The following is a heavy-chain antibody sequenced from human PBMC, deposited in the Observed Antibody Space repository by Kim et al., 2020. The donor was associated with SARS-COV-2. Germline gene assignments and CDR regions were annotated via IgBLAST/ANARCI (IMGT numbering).Heavy chain of an antibody. CDR1: GFTFSSYA. V-gene: IGHV3-23*01. J-gene: IGHJ6*02. D-gene: IGHD5-18*01. Sequence: GGSLRLSCAASGFTFSSYAMSWVRQAPGKGLEWVSAISGSGGSTYYADSVKGRFTISRDNSKNTLYLQMNSLRAEDTAVYYCAKPPWTMVTPGVLLIPMDVWGQGTTVTVSS. CDR3: AKPPWTMVTPGVLLIPMDV. CDR2: ISGSGGST.